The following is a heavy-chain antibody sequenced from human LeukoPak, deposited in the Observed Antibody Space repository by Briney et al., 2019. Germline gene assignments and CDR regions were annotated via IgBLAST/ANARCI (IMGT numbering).Heavy chain of an antibody. Sequence: PSETLSLTCTVSGGSISSYYWSWIRQPPGKGLEWIGYIYYSGSTNYNPSLKSRVTISVDTSKNQFSLKLSSVTAADTAVYYCARHILAAAGPFDYWGQGTLVTVSS. J-gene: IGHJ4*02. CDR3: ARHILAAAGPFDY. V-gene: IGHV4-59*08. CDR2: IYYSGST. CDR1: GGSISSYY. D-gene: IGHD6-13*01.